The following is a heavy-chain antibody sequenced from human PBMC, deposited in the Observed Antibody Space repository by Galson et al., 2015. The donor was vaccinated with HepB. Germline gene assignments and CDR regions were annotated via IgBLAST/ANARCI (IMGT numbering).Heavy chain of an antibody. Sequence: ETLSLTCAVSGGSISSNNWWSWVRQSPGKGLECIGEIYHGGSTSYNPSLKSRVTISVDKSKNQFSLKLSSVTAADTAVYYCARFREGGGWLDYWGQGTLVTVSS. CDR3: ARFREGGGWLDY. CDR1: GGSISSNNW. CDR2: IYHGGST. V-gene: IGHV4-4*02. D-gene: IGHD6-19*01. J-gene: IGHJ4*02.